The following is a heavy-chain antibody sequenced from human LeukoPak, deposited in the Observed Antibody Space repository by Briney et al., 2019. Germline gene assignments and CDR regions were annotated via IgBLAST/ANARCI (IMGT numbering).Heavy chain of an antibody. Sequence: GGSLRLSCAASGFTFSSYSMNWVRQAPGKGLEWVSSISTSSSYIYYADSVKGRFTISRDNAKNSLYLQMNSLRAEDTAVYYCARDQGGSGSYYNSYWFDPWGQGTLVTVSS. CDR3: ARDQGGSGSYYNSYWFDP. J-gene: IGHJ5*02. D-gene: IGHD3-10*01. CDR1: GFTFSSYS. CDR2: ISTSSSYI. V-gene: IGHV3-21*01.